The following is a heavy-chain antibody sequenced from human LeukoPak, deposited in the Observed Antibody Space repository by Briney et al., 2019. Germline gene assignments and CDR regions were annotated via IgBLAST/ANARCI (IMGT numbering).Heavy chain of an antibody. V-gene: IGHV3-23*01. CDR1: GFTFSSYA. Sequence: GGSLRLSCAASGFTFSSYAMSWVRQAPGKGPEWVSAISGSGGSTYYADSVKGRFTISRDNSKNTLYLQMNSLRAEDTAVYYCAKALGYYDVFDIWGQGTMVTVSS. D-gene: IGHD1-26*01. CDR3: AKALGYYDVFDI. J-gene: IGHJ3*02. CDR2: ISGSGGST.